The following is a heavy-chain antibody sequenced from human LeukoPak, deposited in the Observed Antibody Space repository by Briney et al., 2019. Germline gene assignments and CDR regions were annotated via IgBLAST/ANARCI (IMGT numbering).Heavy chain of an antibody. J-gene: IGHJ4*02. CDR1: GFTFSDYY. V-gene: IGHV3-11*06. CDR2: ISSSRSYT. CDR3: ARDSGQQWLDDY. D-gene: IGHD6-19*01. Sequence: PGGSLRLSCAASGFTFSDYYTSWIRQAPGKGLEWVSHISSSRSYTNYADSVKGRFTISRDNAKNSLYLQMNSLRDEDTAVYYCARDSGQQWLDDYWGQGTLVTVSS.